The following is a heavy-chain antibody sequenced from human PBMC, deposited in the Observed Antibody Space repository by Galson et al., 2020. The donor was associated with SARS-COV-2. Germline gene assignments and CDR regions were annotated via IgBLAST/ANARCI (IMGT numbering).Heavy chain of an antibody. Sequence: SGPTLVKPTQTLTLTCTFSGFSLSTSGMCVSWIRQPPGKALEWLALIDWDDDKYYSPSLKTRLTISKDTSKNQVVLTMTNIDPVDTATYYCARTTREGIAAHFDYWGQRTLVTVSS. CDR3: ARTTREGIAAHFDY. CDR1: GFSLSTSGMC. CDR2: IDWDDDK. D-gene: IGHD6-13*01. J-gene: IGHJ4*02. V-gene: IGHV2-70*01.